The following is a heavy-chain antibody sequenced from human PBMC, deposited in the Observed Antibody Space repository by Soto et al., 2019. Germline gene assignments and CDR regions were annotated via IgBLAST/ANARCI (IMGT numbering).Heavy chain of an antibody. Sequence: TSETLSLTCSVSGGSISSGYYYWSWIRQPPGKGLEWIGNIYYSGNTYYNPSLKSRLIISIDTSKHQFSLKVGSVTAADTAVYVCARSSPYGMDLWGQATTVT. CDR1: GGSISSGYYY. CDR2: IYYSGNT. J-gene: IGHJ6*02. V-gene: IGHV4-30-4*02. CDR3: ARSSPYGMDL.